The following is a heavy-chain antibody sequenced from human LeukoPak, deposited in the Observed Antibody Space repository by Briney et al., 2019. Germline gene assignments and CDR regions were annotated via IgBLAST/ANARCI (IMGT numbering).Heavy chain of an antibody. Sequence: GGSLRLSCAASGFTFSSYGMHWVRQAPGKGLEWVAVISYDGSNKYYADSVKGRFTISRDNSKNTLYLQMNSLRAEDTAVYYCAKDLLRSIAVAPDWFDPWGQGTLVTVSS. V-gene: IGHV3-30*18. CDR3: AKDLLRSIAVAPDWFDP. D-gene: IGHD6-19*01. J-gene: IGHJ5*02. CDR1: GFTFSSYG. CDR2: ISYDGSNK.